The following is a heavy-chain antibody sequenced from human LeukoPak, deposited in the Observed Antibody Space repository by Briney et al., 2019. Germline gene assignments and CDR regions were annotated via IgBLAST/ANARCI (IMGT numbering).Heavy chain of an antibody. CDR2: ISAYNGNT. J-gene: IGHJ5*02. V-gene: IGHV1-18*01. CDR1: GYTFTSYG. Sequence: ASVKVSCKASGYTFTSYGISWVRQAPGQGLEWMGWISAYNGNTNYAQKLQGRVTMTTDTSTSTAYMELRSLRSDDTAVYYCARGDTSSWYNGRFDPWGQGTLVTVSS. CDR3: ARGDTSSWYNGRFDP. D-gene: IGHD6-13*01.